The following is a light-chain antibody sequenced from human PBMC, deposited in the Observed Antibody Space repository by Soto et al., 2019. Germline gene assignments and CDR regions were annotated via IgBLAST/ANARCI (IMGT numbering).Light chain of an antibody. J-gene: IGKJ3*01. Sequence: DVVMTQSPLSLPVTLGQPASISCRSSQSLVYSDGNTYLNWFQQRPGQSPRRLIYKVSNRDSGVPDRVSGSGSGTDFTLKISRVEADDVGVYYCMQDTHPFTFGPGTKVDIK. CDR1: QSLVYSDGNTY. V-gene: IGKV2-30*01. CDR2: KVS. CDR3: MQDTHPFT.